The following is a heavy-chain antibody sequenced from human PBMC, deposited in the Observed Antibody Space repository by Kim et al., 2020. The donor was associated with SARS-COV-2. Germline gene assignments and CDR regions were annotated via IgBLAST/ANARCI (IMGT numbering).Heavy chain of an antibody. CDR3: ARPTYYDYVGGIGY. J-gene: IGHJ4*02. Sequence: ADTVKGRVTISRDNAKKSLYLQMNSLRAEDTAVYYCARPTYYDYVGGIGYWGQGALVTVSP. D-gene: IGHD3-16*01. V-gene: IGHV3-21*01.